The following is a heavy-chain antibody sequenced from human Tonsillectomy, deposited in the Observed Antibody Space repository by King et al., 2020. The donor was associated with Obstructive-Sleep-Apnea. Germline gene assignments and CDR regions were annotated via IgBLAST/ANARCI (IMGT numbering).Heavy chain of an antibody. CDR2: ISWHSISI. CDR1: GFTFDDYA. V-gene: IGHV3-9*01. Sequence: VQLVESGGGLVQPGRSLRLSCAASGFTFDDYAMHWVRQAPGRGLEWVSGISWHSISIGYADSVKGRFTISRDNAQNSLYLQMNSLRAEDTALYYCAKATYGTTSDSIDIWGQGTMVTVSS. D-gene: IGHD1-7*01. CDR3: AKATYGTTSDSIDI. J-gene: IGHJ3*02.